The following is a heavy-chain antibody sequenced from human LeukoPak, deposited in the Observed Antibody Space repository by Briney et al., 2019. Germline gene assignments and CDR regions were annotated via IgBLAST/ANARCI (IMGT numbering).Heavy chain of an antibody. CDR2: INWNGGST. CDR3: ARGTLKAAATDFDY. Sequence: GGSLRLSCAASGFTFISYWMHWVRQAPGKGLVWVSGINWNGGSTGYADSVKGRFTISRDNAKNSLYLQMNSLRAEDTALYYCARGTLKAAATDFDYWGQGTLVTVSS. CDR1: GFTFISYW. D-gene: IGHD6-13*01. J-gene: IGHJ4*02. V-gene: IGHV3-20*04.